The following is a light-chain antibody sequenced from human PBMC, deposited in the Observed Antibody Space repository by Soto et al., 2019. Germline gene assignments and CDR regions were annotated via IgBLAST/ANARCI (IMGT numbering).Light chain of an antibody. Sequence: AIRMTQSPSSFSASTGDRVTITCRASQGISSYLAWYQQKPGKAPKLLIYAASTLQSGVPSRFSGSGSGTVFTLTLSCLQSEDFATYYRQQYYSYPPTFGQGTKLEI. CDR1: QGISSY. CDR2: AAS. J-gene: IGKJ2*01. V-gene: IGKV1-8*01. CDR3: QQYYSYPPT.